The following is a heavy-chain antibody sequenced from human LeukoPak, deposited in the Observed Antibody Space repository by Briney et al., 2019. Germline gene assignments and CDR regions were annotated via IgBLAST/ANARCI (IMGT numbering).Heavy chain of an antibody. Sequence: ASVKVSCKASEYSFTVYYMHCVRQAPGQGLEWMVWINPNNGGTNYAQTFQGRVTMTRDTSISTAYMELSRLRSDDTSVYYCARDFGSTSCSSPFDYWGQGTLVTVSA. J-gene: IGHJ4*02. CDR3: ARDFGSTSCSSPFDY. CDR2: INPNNGGT. V-gene: IGHV1-2*02. D-gene: IGHD2-2*01. CDR1: EYSFTVYY.